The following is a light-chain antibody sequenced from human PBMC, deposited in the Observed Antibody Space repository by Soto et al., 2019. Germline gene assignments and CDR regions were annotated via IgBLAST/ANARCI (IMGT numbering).Light chain of an antibody. V-gene: IGLV2-23*03. Sequence: QSVLTQPASVSGSPGQSITISCTGTSSDVGSYSLVSWYQQHPGKAPKLMIYEGSKRPSGVSNRFSGSKSGNTASLTISGLQAEDEADYYCCSYAGSSTFANYVFGTGTKVTVL. CDR1: SSDVGSYSL. CDR3: CSYAGSSTFANYV. J-gene: IGLJ1*01. CDR2: EGS.